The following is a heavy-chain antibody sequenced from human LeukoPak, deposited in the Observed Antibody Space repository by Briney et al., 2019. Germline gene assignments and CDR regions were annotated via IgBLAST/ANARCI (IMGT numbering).Heavy chain of an antibody. CDR2: IYYRGSI. CDR3: AREKLPVWGSCRSFDY. J-gene: IGHJ4*02. CDR1: GGSISSSRYY. D-gene: IGHD3-16*02. Sequence: PSETLSLTCTVSGGSISSSRYYWGWIRQPPGKGLEWNGSIYYRGSIYNNPALKSRVTISEDKSKNQLYLKLSSVTAADTAVYYCAREKLPVWGSCRSFDYWGQGTLVTVSS. V-gene: IGHV4-39*02.